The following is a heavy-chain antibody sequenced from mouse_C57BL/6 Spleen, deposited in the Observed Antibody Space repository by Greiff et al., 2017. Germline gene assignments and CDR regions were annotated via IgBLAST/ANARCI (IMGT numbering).Heavy chain of an antibody. V-gene: IGHV1-62-2*01. D-gene: IGHD2-12*01. CDR2: FYPGSGSI. CDR1: GYTFTEYT. J-gene: IGHJ3*01. Sequence: VQVVESGAELVKPGASVKLSCKASGYTFTEYTIHWVKQRSGQGLEWIGWFYPGSGSIKYNEKFKDKATLPADKSSSTVYMELSRLTSEDAAVYFCARHQAGYSDWFAYWGQGTLVTVSA. CDR3: ARHQAGYSDWFAY.